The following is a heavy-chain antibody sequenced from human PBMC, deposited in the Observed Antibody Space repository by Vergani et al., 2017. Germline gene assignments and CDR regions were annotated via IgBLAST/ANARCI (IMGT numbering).Heavy chain of an antibody. D-gene: IGHD2-2*01. CDR2: ISAYNGNT. V-gene: IGHV1-18*01. J-gene: IGHJ6*02. CDR1: GYTFTSYG. Sequence: QVQLVQSGAEVKKPGASVKVSCKASGYTFTSYGISWVRQAPGQGLEWMGWISAYNGNTNYAQKLQGRVTMTTDTSTSTAYMELWSLRSDDTAVYYCARDIVVVPAAISAPNYYYYGMDVWGQGTTVTVSS. CDR3: ARDIVVVPAAISAPNYYYYGMDV.